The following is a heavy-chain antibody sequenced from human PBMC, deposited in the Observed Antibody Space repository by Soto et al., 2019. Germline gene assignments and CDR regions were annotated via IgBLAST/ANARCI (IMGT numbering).Heavy chain of an antibody. J-gene: IGHJ4*02. CDR3: AREGPEGYGDYVGVFDY. CDR2: IIPILGIA. CDR1: GGTFSSYT. D-gene: IGHD4-17*01. V-gene: IGHV1-69*08. Sequence: QVQLVQSGAEVKKPGSSVKVSCKASGGTFSSYTISWVRQAPGQGLEWMGRIIPILGIANDAQKFQGRVTITADKSTSTAYMEVSSLSSEDTAVYYCAREGPEGYGDYVGVFDYWGQGTLVTVSS.